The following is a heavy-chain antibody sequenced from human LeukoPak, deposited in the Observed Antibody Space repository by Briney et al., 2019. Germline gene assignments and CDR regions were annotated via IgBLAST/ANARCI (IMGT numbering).Heavy chain of an antibody. J-gene: IGHJ4*02. CDR3: AGRDPHGFDS. Sequence: SEALSLTCTVSGDSIGSYSWSWIRQPPGKTLEWIGYIYYTGITNYNPSLKSRVTMSLDTSKNQYSLNLISVTTADTAVYYCAGRDPHGFDSWGQGTLVTVSS. CDR2: IYYTGIT. V-gene: IGHV4-59*01. CDR1: GDSIGSYS.